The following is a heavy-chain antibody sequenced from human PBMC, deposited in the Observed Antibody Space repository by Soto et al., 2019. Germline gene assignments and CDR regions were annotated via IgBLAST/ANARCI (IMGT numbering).Heavy chain of an antibody. CDR1: GYSFTSYW. CDR2: IYPGDSDT. J-gene: IGHJ6*02. V-gene: IGHV5-51*01. Sequence: PGESLKISCKGSGYSFTSYWIGWVRQMPGKGLEWMGIIYPGDSDTRYSPSFQGQVTISADKSISTAYLQWSSLKASDTAMYYCARHGPSDILTPTRYYYYGMDVWGQGTTATVSS. D-gene: IGHD3-9*01. CDR3: ARHGPSDILTPTRYYYYGMDV.